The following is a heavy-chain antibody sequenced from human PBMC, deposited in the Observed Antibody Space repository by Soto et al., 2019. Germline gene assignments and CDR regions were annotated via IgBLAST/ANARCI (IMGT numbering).Heavy chain of an antibody. CDR3: VKSFRVRRATMVREPPWFDP. CDR2: ISSNGGST. D-gene: IGHD3-10*01. Sequence: GGSLRLSCSASGFTFSSYAMHWVRQAPGKGLEYVSAISSNGGSTYYADSVKGRFTISRDNSKNTLYLQMSSLRAEDTAVYYCVKSFRVRRATMVREPPWFDPWGQGTLVTVSS. CDR1: GFTFSSYA. V-gene: IGHV3-64D*08. J-gene: IGHJ5*02.